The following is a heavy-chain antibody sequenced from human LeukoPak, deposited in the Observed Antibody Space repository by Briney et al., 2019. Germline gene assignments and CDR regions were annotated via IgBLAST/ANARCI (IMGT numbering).Heavy chain of an antibody. CDR2: INPHSGVR. Sequence: ASVKVSCKASGFTFTDYYIHWVRQAPGQGLEWMGYINPHSGVRSSPRKFQGRVTMTPDTSISAVYMELSSLTSDDTAIYYCVREGNDLLSKNFDYWGQGTLVTVSS. D-gene: IGHD4-23*01. J-gene: IGHJ4*02. CDR3: VREGNDLLSKNFDY. CDR1: GFTFTDYY. V-gene: IGHV1-2*02.